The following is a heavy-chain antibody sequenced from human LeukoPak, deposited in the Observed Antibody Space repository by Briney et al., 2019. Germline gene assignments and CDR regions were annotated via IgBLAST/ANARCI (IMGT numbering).Heavy chain of an antibody. CDR2: INPNSGGT. J-gene: IGHJ4*02. CDR3: ARDRYGAAAADY. Sequence: GASVKVSCKASGYTFTSYGISWVRQATGQGLEWMGWINPNSGGTNYAQKFQGWVTMTRDTSISTAYMELSRLRSDDTAVYYCARDRYGAAAADYWGQGTLVTVSS. CDR1: GYTFTSYG. V-gene: IGHV1-2*04. D-gene: IGHD6-13*01.